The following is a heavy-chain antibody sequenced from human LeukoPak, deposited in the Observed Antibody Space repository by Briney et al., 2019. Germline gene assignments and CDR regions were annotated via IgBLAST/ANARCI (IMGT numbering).Heavy chain of an antibody. CDR3: ARARYCSSTSCYKGRREFDP. D-gene: IGHD2-2*02. CDR1: GYTFTSYD. CDR2: MNPNSGNT. V-gene: IGHV1-8*01. Sequence: ASVKVSCKASGYTFTSYDINWVRQATGQGLEWMGWMNPNSGNTGYAQKFQGRVTMTRNTSISTAYMELSSLRSEDTAVYYCARARYCSSTSCYKGRREFDPWGQGTLVTVSS. J-gene: IGHJ5*02.